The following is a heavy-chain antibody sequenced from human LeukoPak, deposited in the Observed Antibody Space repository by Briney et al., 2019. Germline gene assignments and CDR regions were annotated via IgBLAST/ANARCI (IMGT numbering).Heavy chain of an antibody. Sequence: TETLSLTCAVYDGSFSGYYWSWIRQPPGKGLEWLGEINHSGSTNYNPSLKSRVTTSVDTSKNQFSLKLSSVTAADTAVYYCARALDILTGTFDYWGQGTLVTVSS. V-gene: IGHV4-34*01. CDR1: DGSFSGYY. J-gene: IGHJ4*02. D-gene: IGHD3-9*01. CDR3: ARALDILTGTFDY. CDR2: INHSGST.